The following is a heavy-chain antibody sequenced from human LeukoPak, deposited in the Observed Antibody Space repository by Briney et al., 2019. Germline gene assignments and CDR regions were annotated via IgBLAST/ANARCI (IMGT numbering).Heavy chain of an antibody. CDR2: IIPILGIA. Sequence: SVKVSCKASGYTFTSYGISWVRQAPGQGLEWMGRIIPILGIANYAQKFQGRVTITADKSTSTAYMELSSLRSEDTAVYYCARDSVDTATFDYWGQGTLVTVSS. D-gene: IGHD5-18*01. CDR3: ARDSVDTATFDY. CDR1: GYTFTSYG. V-gene: IGHV1-69*04. J-gene: IGHJ4*02.